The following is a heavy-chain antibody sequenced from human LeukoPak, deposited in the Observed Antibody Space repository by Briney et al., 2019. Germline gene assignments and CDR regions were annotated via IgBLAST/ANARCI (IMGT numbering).Heavy chain of an antibody. CDR3: ARDPGPYYYYGMDV. Sequence: SETLFLTCTVSGGSISSYYWSWIRQPPGKGLEWIGYIYYSGSTNYNPSLKSRVTISVDTSKNQFSLKLSSVTAADTAVYYCARDPGPYYYYGMDVWGQGTTVTVSS. V-gene: IGHV4-59*01. CDR1: GGSISSYY. CDR2: IYYSGST. J-gene: IGHJ6*02.